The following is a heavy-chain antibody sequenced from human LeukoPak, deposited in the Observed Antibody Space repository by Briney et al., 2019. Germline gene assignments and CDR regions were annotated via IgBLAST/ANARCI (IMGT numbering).Heavy chain of an antibody. Sequence: SETLSLTCTVSGGSISSSSYYWGWIRQPPGKGLEWIGSIYYSGSTYYNPSLKSRVTISVDTSKNQFSLQLRSVTAAETAVYYCARTYYYDSSGYYYPYYYYGMDVWGQGTTVTVSS. D-gene: IGHD3-22*01. CDR2: IYYSGST. CDR1: GGSISSSSYY. J-gene: IGHJ6*02. V-gene: IGHV4-39*01. CDR3: ARTYYYDSSGYYYPYYYYGMDV.